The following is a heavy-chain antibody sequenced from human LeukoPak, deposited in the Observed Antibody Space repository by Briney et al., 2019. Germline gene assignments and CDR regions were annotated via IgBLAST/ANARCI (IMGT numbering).Heavy chain of an antibody. J-gene: IGHJ5*02. V-gene: IGHV4-31*03. CDR1: GGSISSGAYY. Sequence: PSETLSLTCTVSGGSISSGAYYWSWIRQHPGKGLEWIGYFSYSGNTYYNPSLKSRVTISVDTSKNQFSLTLSSVTAADTAVYYCARARDCSGGTCYQFDWFDPWGQGTLVTVSS. CDR3: ARARDCSGGTCYQFDWFDP. CDR2: FSYSGNT. D-gene: IGHD2-15*01.